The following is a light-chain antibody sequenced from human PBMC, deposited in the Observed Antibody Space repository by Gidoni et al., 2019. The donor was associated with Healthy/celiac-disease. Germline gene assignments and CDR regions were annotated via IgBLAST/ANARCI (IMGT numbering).Light chain of an antibody. J-gene: IGLJ2*01. CDR3: SSYTSSSKGEV. CDR2: DVS. V-gene: IGLV2-14*03. Sequence: QSALTQPASVSGSPGQSITISCTGTSSDVGGYNYVSWYQQHPGKAPKLMIYDVSNRPSGVSNRFSGSKSGNTASLTISGLQAEDEADYYCSSYTSSSKGEVFGGGTKLTV. CDR1: SSDVGGYNY.